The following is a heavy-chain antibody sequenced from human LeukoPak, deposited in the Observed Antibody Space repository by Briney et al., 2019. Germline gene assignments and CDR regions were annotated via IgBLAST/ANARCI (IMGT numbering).Heavy chain of an antibody. J-gene: IGHJ5*02. D-gene: IGHD2-2*02. Sequence: PSGTLSLTCTVSGGSISSSSYYWGWIRQPPGKGLESIGSIYYSGSTYYNPSLKSRVTISVDTSKNQFSLKLSSVTAADTAVYYCVVVPAAIARPFDPWGQGTLVTVSS. V-gene: IGHV4-39*07. CDR3: VVVPAAIARPFDP. CDR1: GGSISSSSYY. CDR2: IYYSGST.